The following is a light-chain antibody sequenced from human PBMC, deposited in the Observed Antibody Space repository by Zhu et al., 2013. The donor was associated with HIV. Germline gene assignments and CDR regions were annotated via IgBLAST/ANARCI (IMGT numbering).Light chain of an antibody. V-gene: IGKV3-15*01. CDR2: GAS. CDR3: QKYDTAVRT. CDR1: QSVSSN. Sequence: EIVMTQSPATLSVSPGERAILSCRASQSVSSNLAWYQQKPGQAPRLLIYGASSRATGIPARFSGSGSGTEFTLTITNLQPEDVGTYYCQKYDTAVRTFGQGTTVEI. J-gene: IGKJ1*01.